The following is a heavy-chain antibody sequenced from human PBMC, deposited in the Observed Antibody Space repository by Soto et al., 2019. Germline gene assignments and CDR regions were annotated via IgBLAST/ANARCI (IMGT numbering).Heavy chain of an antibody. Sequence: TLSLTFTVSGSSITNNDYYWSWIRQTPGKGLEWIGYVYYSGTTDYIPSLKSRLSMSIDKSQNQFTLKLNSVTAADTATYYCARMSYFYDKWYFDLWGRGTLVNVSS. D-gene: IGHD3-22*01. J-gene: IGHJ2*01. CDR1: GSSITNNDYY. CDR2: VYYSGTT. CDR3: ARMSYFYDKWYFDL. V-gene: IGHV4-30-4*01.